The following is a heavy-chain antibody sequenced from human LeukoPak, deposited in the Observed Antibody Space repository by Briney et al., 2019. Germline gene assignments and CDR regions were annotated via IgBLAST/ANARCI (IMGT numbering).Heavy chain of an antibody. D-gene: IGHD6-19*01. CDR3: ARDIVLIAVAVRGSFDI. CDR1: GFTFDDYA. CDR2: INWNGGST. J-gene: IGHJ3*02. Sequence: GGSLRLSCAASGFTFDDYAMSWVRQVPGKGLEWVSGINWNGGSTGYADSVKGRFTISRDNAKNSLYLQMNSLRAEDTALYYCARDIVLIAVAVRGSFDIWGQGTMVTVSS. V-gene: IGHV3-20*04.